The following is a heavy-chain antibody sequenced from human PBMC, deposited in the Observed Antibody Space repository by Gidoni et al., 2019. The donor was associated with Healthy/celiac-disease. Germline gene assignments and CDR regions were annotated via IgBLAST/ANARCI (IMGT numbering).Heavy chain of an antibody. CDR3: ASGEMVRGCFDY. CDR2: IDYSGRT. V-gene: IGHV4-39*01. Sequence: QLQLHASGPGLVKPSETLSLTCTVSVGSISSSSYYWGWVRQPPGKGLEWIGSIDYSGRTYYNTSLKSRVTISVDTSKNQCSLKLSVVTAADTAVYYCASGEMVRGCFDYWGQGTLVTVSS. J-gene: IGHJ4*02. CDR1: VGSISSSSYY. D-gene: IGHD3-10*01.